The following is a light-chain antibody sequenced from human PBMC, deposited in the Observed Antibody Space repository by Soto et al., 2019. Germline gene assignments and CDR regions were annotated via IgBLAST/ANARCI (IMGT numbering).Light chain of an antibody. CDR2: DVS. J-gene: IGLJ2*01. CDR1: SDVGGYNF. V-gene: IGLV2-14*01. Sequence: QSVLTQPASVSGSPGQSITISCTGTSDVGGYNFVSWYQQHPGRAPQLMIYDVSDRPSGVSNRFSGSRSGNTASLTISGLQTEDEADYYCSSYTSSSTVVFGGGTKLTVL. CDR3: SSYTSSSTVV.